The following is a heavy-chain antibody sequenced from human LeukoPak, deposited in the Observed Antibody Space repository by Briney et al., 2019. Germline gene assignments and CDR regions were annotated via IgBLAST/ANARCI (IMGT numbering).Heavy chain of an antibody. D-gene: IGHD5-18*01. Sequence: GGSLRLSCSASGFTFSSYAMYWVRQAPGKGLEYVSAISSNGGSTYYADSVKGRFTISRDNYKNTLNLQMSSLRAEDTAVYYCVVSYLYAFDIWGQGTMVTVSS. J-gene: IGHJ3*02. CDR3: VVSYLYAFDI. CDR2: ISSNGGST. V-gene: IGHV3-64D*09. CDR1: GFTFSSYA.